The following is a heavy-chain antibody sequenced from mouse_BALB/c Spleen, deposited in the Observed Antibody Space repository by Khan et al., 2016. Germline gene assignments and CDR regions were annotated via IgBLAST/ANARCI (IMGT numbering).Heavy chain of an antibody. J-gene: IGHJ1*01. V-gene: IGHV3-2*02. CDR3: AYYGSSYWYFDV. CDR2: ISYSGST. CDR1: GYSITSDYA. D-gene: IGHD1-1*01. Sequence: EVELVESGPGLVKPSQSLSLTCTVTGYSITSDYACNWIRQFPGNKLEWMGYISYSGSTSYNPSLKSRISITRDTSKNQFFLQLNSVTTEDTATYYCAYYGSSYWYFDVWGAGTTVTVSS.